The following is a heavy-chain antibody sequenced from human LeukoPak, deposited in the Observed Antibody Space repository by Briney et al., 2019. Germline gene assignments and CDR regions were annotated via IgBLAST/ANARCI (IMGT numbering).Heavy chain of an antibody. Sequence: PGGSLRLSCAASGFTFSSYAMSWVRQAPGKGLEWVSAISGSGGSTYYADSVKGRFTISRDNSKNTLYLQMNSLRAEDTAVYYCARDPCGGDCYEHWGQGTLVTVSS. CDR3: ARDPCGGDCYEH. V-gene: IGHV3-23*01. J-gene: IGHJ1*01. CDR1: GFTFSSYA. CDR2: ISGSGGST. D-gene: IGHD2-21*01.